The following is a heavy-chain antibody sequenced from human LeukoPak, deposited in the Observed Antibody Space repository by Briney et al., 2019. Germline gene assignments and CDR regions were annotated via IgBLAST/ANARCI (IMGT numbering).Heavy chain of an antibody. V-gene: IGHV3-23*01. CDR2: ISGSGGST. D-gene: IGHD3-10*01. Sequence: PGGSLRLSCAASGFTFSSYGMHWVRQAPGKGLEWVSAISGSGGSTYYADSVKGRFTISRDNSKNTLYLQMNSLRAEDTAVYYCAKDKESLFQHWGQGTLVTVSS. CDR3: AKDKESLFQH. CDR1: GFTFSSYG. J-gene: IGHJ1*01.